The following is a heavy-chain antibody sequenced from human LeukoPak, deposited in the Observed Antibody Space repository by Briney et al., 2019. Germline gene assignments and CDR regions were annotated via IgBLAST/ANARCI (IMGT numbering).Heavy chain of an antibody. CDR1: GFTFSSYA. Sequence: TPGGSLRHSCAASGFTFSSYAMSRVRRAPGKGLEWVSSISSSSSYIYYADSVNGRFPNSSDNAKNSLYLQMNRPGDEDTAVYYCARDLPDYDILTGYYLPDAFDIWGQGTMVTVSS. CDR3: ARDLPDYDILTGYYLPDAFDI. D-gene: IGHD3-9*01. CDR2: ISSSSSYI. V-gene: IGHV3-21*01. J-gene: IGHJ3*02.